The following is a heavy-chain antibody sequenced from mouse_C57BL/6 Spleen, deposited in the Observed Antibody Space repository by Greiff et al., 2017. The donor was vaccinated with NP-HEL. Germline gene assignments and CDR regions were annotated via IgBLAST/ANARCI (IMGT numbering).Heavy chain of an antibody. CDR2: IDPSDSYT. V-gene: IGHV1-59*01. J-gene: IGHJ1*03. CDR1: GYTFTSYW. Sequence: QVQLQQPGAELVRPGTSVKLSCKASGYTFTSYWMHWVKQRPGQGLEWIGVIDPSDSYTNYNQKFKGKATLTVDTSSSTAYMQLSSLTSEDSAVYYCARGARGHWYFEVWGTGTTVTVSS. CDR3: ARGARGHWYFEV.